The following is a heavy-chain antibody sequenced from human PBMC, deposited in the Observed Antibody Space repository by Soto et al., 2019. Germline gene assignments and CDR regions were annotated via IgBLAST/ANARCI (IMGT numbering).Heavy chain of an antibody. CDR2: IDAGNGNT. CDR3: ARDSLGNVDF. V-gene: IGHV1-3*01. Sequence: GASVEVSFKASGYTLATRFMQLVRQAPGQRLKWMGWIDAGNGNTRYSQNFQGRVTITRDTSASTAYMEVSSLRSEDTAVYYCARDSLGNVDFWGQGTLVTVSS. D-gene: IGHD3-16*02. J-gene: IGHJ4*02. CDR1: GYTLATRF.